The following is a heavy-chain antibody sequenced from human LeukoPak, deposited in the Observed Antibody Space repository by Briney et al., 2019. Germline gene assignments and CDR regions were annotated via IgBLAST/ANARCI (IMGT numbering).Heavy chain of an antibody. CDR3: AKWEDTMIVVVRGNDY. V-gene: IGHV3-7*01. J-gene: IGHJ4*02. CDR2: IKQDGSEK. CDR1: GFTFSSYW. D-gene: IGHD3-22*01. Sequence: GGSLRLSCAASGFTFSSYWMSWVRQAPGKGLEWVANIKQDGSEKYYVDSVKGRFTISRDNAKNSLYLQMNSLRAEDTAVYYCAKWEDTMIVVVRGNDYWGQGTLVTVSS.